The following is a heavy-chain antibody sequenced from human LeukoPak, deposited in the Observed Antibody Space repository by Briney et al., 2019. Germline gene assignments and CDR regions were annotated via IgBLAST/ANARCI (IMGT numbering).Heavy chain of an antibody. V-gene: IGHV3-48*04. J-gene: IGHJ4*02. CDR2: ISSSGSTI. CDR1: GFTFSNYR. CDR3: ARGGYYDSSGPGGY. Sequence: GGSLRLSCAASGFTFSNYRMNWVRQAPGKGLEWVSYISSSGSTIYYADSVKGRFTISRDNAKNSLYLQMNSLRAEDTAVYYCARGGYYDSSGPGGYWGQGTLVTVSS. D-gene: IGHD3-22*01.